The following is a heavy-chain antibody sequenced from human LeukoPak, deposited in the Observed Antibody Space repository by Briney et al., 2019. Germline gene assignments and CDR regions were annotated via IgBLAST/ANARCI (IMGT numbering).Heavy chain of an antibody. CDR2: IIPIFGTA. D-gene: IGHD4-11*01. CDR1: GGTFSSYA. J-gene: IGHJ6*03. CDR3: ARDDYSKPLAWFNYYYIDV. V-gene: IGHV1-69*01. Sequence: SVKVSCKASGGTFSSYAISWVRQAPGQGLEWMGGIIPIFGTANYAQKFQGRVTITADESTSTAYMELSSLRSEDTAVYYCARDDYSKPLAWFNYYYIDVWGKGTTVTVSS.